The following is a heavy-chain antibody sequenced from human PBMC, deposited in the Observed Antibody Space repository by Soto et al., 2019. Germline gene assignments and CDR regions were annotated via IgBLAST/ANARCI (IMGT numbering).Heavy chain of an antibody. D-gene: IGHD6-19*01. CDR2: ISGSGGST. Sequence: GGSLRLSCAASGFTFSSYAMSWVRQAPGKGLEWVSAISGSGGSTYYADSVKGRFTISRDNSKNTLYLQMNSLRAEDTAVYYCAKEPAVAGYAEYFQHCAQGTLVSLSS. CDR3: AKEPAVAGYAEYFQH. CDR1: GFTFSSYA. J-gene: IGHJ1*01. V-gene: IGHV3-23*01.